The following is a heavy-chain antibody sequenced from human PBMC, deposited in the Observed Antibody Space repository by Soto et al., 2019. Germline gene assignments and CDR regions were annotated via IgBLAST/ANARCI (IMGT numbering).Heavy chain of an antibody. Sequence: SVKVSCKASGGTFSSYTISWVRQAPGQGLEWMGRIIPILGIANYAQKFQGRVTITADKSTSTAYMELSSLRSEDTAVYYCARARTLTTDGFDYFDYWGQGTLVTVSS. CDR3: ARARTLTTDGFDYFDY. CDR2: IIPILGIA. CDR1: GGTFSSYT. J-gene: IGHJ4*02. V-gene: IGHV1-69*02. D-gene: IGHD4-4*01.